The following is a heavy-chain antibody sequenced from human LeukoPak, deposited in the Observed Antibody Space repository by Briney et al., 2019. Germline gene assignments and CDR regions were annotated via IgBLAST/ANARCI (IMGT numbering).Heavy chain of an antibody. J-gene: IGHJ4*02. CDR2: FRMKAHGGTT. Sequence: GGSQTLSCTASGFTFGDYAVSWVRHAPGKGLEWVGFFRMKAHGGTTEYSASVKGRFTISRDDSRSIAYLQLNSLKTEDTIVYYCSRGATSYGDYVHIFDYWGQGTLVTVSS. V-gene: IGHV3-49*04. D-gene: IGHD4-17*01. CDR1: GFTFGDYA. CDR3: SRGATSYGDYVHIFDY.